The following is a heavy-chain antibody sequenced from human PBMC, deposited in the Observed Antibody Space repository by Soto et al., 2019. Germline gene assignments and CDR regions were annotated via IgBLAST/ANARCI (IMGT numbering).Heavy chain of an antibody. V-gene: IGHV1-3*01. Sequence: ASVKVSCKASGYTFTSYAMHWVRQAPGQRLEWMGWINAGNGNTKYSQKFQGRATITRDTSASTAYMELSSLRSEDTAVYYCARDRLDCSGGSCYYGNWFDPWGQGTLVTVSS. CDR1: GYTFTSYA. J-gene: IGHJ5*02. CDR2: INAGNGNT. D-gene: IGHD2-15*01. CDR3: ARDRLDCSGGSCYYGNWFDP.